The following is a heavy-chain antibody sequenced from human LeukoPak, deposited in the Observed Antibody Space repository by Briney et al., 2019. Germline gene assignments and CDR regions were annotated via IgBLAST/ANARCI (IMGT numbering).Heavy chain of an antibody. V-gene: IGHV1-8*01. CDR3: ARRRVADLWEDY. CDR1: GYTFTSYD. D-gene: IGHD6-19*01. Sequence: ASVKVSCKASGYTFTSYDINWVRQAAGQGLEWMGWMNPNSGNTGYAQKFQGRVTMTRNTSISTAYMELSSLRSEDTAVYYCARRRVADLWEDYWGQGTLVTVSS. J-gene: IGHJ4*02. CDR2: MNPNSGNT.